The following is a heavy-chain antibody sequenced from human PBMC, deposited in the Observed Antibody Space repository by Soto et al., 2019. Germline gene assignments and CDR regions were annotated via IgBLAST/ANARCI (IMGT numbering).Heavy chain of an antibody. J-gene: IGHJ6*02. D-gene: IGHD2-2*01. CDR1: GFTFSSYG. Sequence: GGSLRLSCAASGFTFSSYGMHWVRQAPGKGLEWVAAISYDGSNKYYADSVKGRFTISRDNSKNTLYLQMNSLRAEDTAVYYCAKDLSSTSSYYYYGMDVWGQGTTVTVSS. CDR2: ISYDGSNK. CDR3: AKDLSSTSSYYYYGMDV. V-gene: IGHV3-30*18.